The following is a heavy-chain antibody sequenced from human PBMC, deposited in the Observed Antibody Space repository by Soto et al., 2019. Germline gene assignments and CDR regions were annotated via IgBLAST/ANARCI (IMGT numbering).Heavy chain of an antibody. Sequence: PGESLKISCKGSGYSFTSYWISWVRQMPGKGLEWMGRIDPSDSYTNYSPSFQGHVTISADKSISTAYLQWSSLKASDTAMYYCARHGSGVSIVVVPADLYGMDVWGQGTTVTVSS. CDR3: ARHGSGVSIVVVPADLYGMDV. D-gene: IGHD2-2*01. CDR1: GYSFTSYW. V-gene: IGHV5-10-1*01. CDR2: IDPSDSYT. J-gene: IGHJ6*02.